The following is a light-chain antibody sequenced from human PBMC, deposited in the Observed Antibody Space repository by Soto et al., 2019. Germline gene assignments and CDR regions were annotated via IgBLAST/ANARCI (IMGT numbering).Light chain of an antibody. CDR3: QNYNLALGT. V-gene: IGKV1-27*01. J-gene: IGKJ5*01. CDR1: QDIINH. CDR2: GAS. Sequence: DIQMTQSPSSLSASVGDTVTITCRASQDIINHLAWYQQRPGKVPNLLIYGASTLHSGVPSRFRGSGSGTHFTLTISSLQPEDVATYYCQNYNLALGTSGQGTRLEVK.